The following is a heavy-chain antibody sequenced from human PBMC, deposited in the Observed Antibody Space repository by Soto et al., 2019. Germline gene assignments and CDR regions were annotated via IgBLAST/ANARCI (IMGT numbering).Heavy chain of an antibody. CDR2: ISAYNGNT. CDR1: GYTFTSYG. Sequence: QVQLVQSGAEVKKPGASVKVACKASGYTFTSYGISWVRQAPGEGLAWMGWISAYNGNTNYAQKLQGRVTMTTDTYTSTAYMELRSLRSDDTAVYYCAREGKWELNPSYYYGMDFWGQGTTVTVSS. J-gene: IGHJ6*02. D-gene: IGHD1-26*01. V-gene: IGHV1-18*01. CDR3: AREGKWELNPSYYYGMDF.